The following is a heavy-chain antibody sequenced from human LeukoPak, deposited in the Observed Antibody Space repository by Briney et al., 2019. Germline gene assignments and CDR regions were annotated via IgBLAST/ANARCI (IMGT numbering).Heavy chain of an antibody. Sequence: GESLKISCKGSGYSFTSYWIGWVRQMPGKGLEWMGIIYPGDSDTRYSPSFQGQVTISADKSISTAYLQWSSLKASDTAMYYCARRTYYYDSSGYYYPTNWIDPWGQGTLVTVSS. D-gene: IGHD3-22*01. CDR3: ARRTYYYDSSGYYYPTNWIDP. V-gene: IGHV5-51*01. J-gene: IGHJ5*02. CDR2: IYPGDSDT. CDR1: GYSFTSYW.